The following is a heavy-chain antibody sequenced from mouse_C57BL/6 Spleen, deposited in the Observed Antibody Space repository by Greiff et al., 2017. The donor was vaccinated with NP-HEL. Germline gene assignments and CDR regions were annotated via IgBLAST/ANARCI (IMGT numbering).Heavy chain of an antibody. V-gene: IGHV5-9*01. CDR2: ISGGGGNT. CDR1: GFTFSSYT. D-gene: IGHD1-1*01. J-gene: IGHJ3*01. Sequence: EVHLVESGGGLVKPGGSLKLSCAASGFTFSSYTMSWVRQTPEKRLEWVATISGGGGNTYYPDSVKGRFTISRDNAKNTLYLQMSSLRSEDTALYYCARREVVAKGFAYWGQGTLVTVSA. CDR3: ARREVVAKGFAY.